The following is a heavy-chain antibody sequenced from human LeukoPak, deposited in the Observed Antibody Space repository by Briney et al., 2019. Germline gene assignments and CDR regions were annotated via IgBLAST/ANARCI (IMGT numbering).Heavy chain of an antibody. Sequence: GRSLRLSCAAAGFSFRNYGMHCVSQAPGKGLEWVSHISSRSTTIYYADSVKGRLTISRDTAKKSVYLQMNSLRDEDTVVYYGARLDSEYYGSGSYLDAFDIWGQGTMVAVSS. J-gene: IGHJ3*02. V-gene: IGHV3-48*02. CDR1: GFSFRNYG. D-gene: IGHD3-10*01. CDR2: ISSRSTTI. CDR3: ARLDSEYYGSGSYLDAFDI.